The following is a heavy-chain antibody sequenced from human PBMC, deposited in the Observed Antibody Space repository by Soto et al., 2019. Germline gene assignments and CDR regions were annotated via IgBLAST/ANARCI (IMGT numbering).Heavy chain of an antibody. CDR1: GFTFSSYG. CDR2: IWYDGSNK. Sequence: PGGSLRLSCAASGFTFSSYGMHWVRQAPGKGLEWVAVIWYDGSNKYYADSVKGRFTISRDNSKNTLYLQMNSLRAEDTAVYYCARGDDGYSYYFDYWGQGTLVTVSS. J-gene: IGHJ4*02. V-gene: IGHV3-33*01. CDR3: ARGDDGYSYYFDY. D-gene: IGHD4-4*01.